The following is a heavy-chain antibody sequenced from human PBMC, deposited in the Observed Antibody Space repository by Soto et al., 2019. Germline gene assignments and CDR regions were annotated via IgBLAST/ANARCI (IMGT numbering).Heavy chain of an antibody. Sequence: GGSLRLSCAASGFIFGNYAMNWARQTPGKGLEWVSSINVSDNSFYADSVKGRFFISRDNSKNTLYLRMSNLRPEDTAIYYCGKDTNWAKGWHLLPAFDYWGQGALVTVSS. CDR3: GKDTNWAKGWHLLPAFDY. J-gene: IGHJ4*02. D-gene: IGHD1-26*01. CDR1: GFIFGNYA. CDR2: INVSDNS. V-gene: IGHV3-23*01.